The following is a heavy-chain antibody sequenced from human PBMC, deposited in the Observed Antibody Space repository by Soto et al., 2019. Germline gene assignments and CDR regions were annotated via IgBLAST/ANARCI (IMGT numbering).Heavy chain of an antibody. J-gene: IGHJ6*02. Sequence: QVQLVQSGDEVRKPGSSVKVSCKASGYIFVNYGIAWVRQAPGQGLEWMGWISPYSGNTHSASKVQGRLTMTTDTSTSTAYMDLGSLTSDDTAVYYCAMVDNYVTRPPQDVWGQGTTVTVSS. V-gene: IGHV1-18*01. CDR1: GYIFVNYG. CDR2: ISPYSGNT. D-gene: IGHD3-16*01. CDR3: AMVDNYVTRPPQDV.